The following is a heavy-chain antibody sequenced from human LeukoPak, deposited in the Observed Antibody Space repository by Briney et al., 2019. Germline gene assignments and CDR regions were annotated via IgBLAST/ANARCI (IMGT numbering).Heavy chain of an antibody. V-gene: IGHV4-61*01. J-gene: IGHJ4*02. D-gene: IGHD4-23*01. CDR1: GGSVSSGSYY. Sequence: SETLSLTCTVSGGSVSSGSYYWSWIRQPPGKGLEWIGYIYYSGSTNYNPSLKSRVTISVDTSKNQFSLKLSSVTAADTAVYYCARDAHYGGNYYFDYWGQGTQVTVSS. CDR2: IYYSGST. CDR3: ARDAHYGGNYYFDY.